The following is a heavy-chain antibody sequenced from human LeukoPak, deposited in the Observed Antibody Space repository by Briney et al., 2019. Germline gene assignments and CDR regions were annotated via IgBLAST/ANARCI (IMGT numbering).Heavy chain of an antibody. CDR3: ARERDTAMVYYYYYGVDV. CDR2: INSDGSST. V-gene: IGHV3-74*01. J-gene: IGHJ6*02. D-gene: IGHD5-18*01. Sequence: GGSLRLSCAASGFTFSSYWMHWVRQAPGKGLVWVSRINSDGSSTSYADSVKGRFTISRDNAKNTLYLQMNSLRAEDTAVYYCARERDTAMVYYYYYGVDVWGQGTTVTVSS. CDR1: GFTFSSYW.